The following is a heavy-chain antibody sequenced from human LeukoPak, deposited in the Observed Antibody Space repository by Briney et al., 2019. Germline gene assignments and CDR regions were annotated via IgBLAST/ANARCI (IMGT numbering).Heavy chain of an antibody. CDR2: ISYDGSNK. CDR1: GFTFSSYG. J-gene: IGHJ6*02. V-gene: IGHV3-30*18. CDR3: AKDQCSSTSCYYYYGMDV. Sequence: GRSLRLSCAASGFTFSSYGMHWVRQAPGKGLEWVAVISYDGSNKYYADSVKGRFTISRDNSKNTLCLQMNSLRAEDTAVYYCAKDQCSSTSCYYYYGMDVWGQGTTVTVSS. D-gene: IGHD2-2*01.